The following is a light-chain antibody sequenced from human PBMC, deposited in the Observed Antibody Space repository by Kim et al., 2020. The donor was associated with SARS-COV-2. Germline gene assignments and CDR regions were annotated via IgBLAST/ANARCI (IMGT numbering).Light chain of an antibody. V-gene: IGKV1-9*01. Sequence: SASVGERVTSTCRASQGVSRSLAWYQQKPGKAPNLLIYGASILQSGVPSRFSGSGSGTDFTLTINSLQPEDCATYYCQQLNSYPRTFGQGTKLEI. CDR3: QQLNSYPRT. J-gene: IGKJ2*01. CDR1: QGVSRS. CDR2: GAS.